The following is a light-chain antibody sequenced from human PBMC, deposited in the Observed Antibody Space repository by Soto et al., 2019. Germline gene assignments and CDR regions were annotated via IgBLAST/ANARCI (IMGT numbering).Light chain of an antibody. CDR3: QQYCSSRWT. CDR1: QSVSSSY. CDR2: GAS. J-gene: IGKJ1*01. Sequence: EIVLTQSPGTLSLSPGERATLSCRASQSVSSSYLAWYQQKPGQAPRLLIYGASTRATGIPDRFSGSGSGTDFTLTISTLEPEDFAVYYCQQYCSSRWTFGQGTKV. V-gene: IGKV3-20*01.